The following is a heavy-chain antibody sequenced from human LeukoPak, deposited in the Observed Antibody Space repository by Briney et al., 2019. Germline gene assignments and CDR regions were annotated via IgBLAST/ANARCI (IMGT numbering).Heavy chain of an antibody. CDR3: ANAKGSSGSGSSWDN. CDR1: GVTFRVYA. V-gene: IGHV3-23*01. D-gene: IGHD2-15*01. Sequence: GGPLRLSCAASGVTFRVYAMSWVRPAHGKGLGWVSTFRGSGSNSYYADSVEGRFTISRDNSKNTLYLQMNSLRSEDTAIYYCANAKGSSGSGSSWDNWGQGTLVTVSS. CDR2: FRGSGSNS. J-gene: IGHJ4*02.